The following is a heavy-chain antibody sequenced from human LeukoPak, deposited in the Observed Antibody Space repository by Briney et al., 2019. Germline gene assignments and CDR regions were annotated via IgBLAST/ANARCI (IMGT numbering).Heavy chain of an antibody. CDR3: ARGKTSGY. Sequence: SETLSLTCAVSGGSISSGGYSWSWIRQPPGKGLEWIGEINHSGSTNYNPSLKSRVTISVDTSKNQFSLKLSSVTAADTAVYYCARGKTSGYWGQGTLVTVSS. J-gene: IGHJ4*02. D-gene: IGHD3-10*01. CDR2: INHSGST. CDR1: GGSISSGGYS. V-gene: IGHV4-34*01.